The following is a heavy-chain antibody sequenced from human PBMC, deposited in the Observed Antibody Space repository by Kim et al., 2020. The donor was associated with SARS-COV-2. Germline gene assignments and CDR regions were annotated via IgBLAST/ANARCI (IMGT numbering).Heavy chain of an antibody. D-gene: IGHD5-12*01. V-gene: IGHV5-51*01. CDR2: SDT. Sequence: SDTRYSPSFQGQVTISADKSISTAYLQWSSLKASDTAMYYCARYDGYPLYWGQGTLVTVSS. CDR3: ARYDGYPLY. J-gene: IGHJ4*02.